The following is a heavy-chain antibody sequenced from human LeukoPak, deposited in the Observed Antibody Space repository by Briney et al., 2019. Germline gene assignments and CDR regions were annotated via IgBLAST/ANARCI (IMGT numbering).Heavy chain of an antibody. D-gene: IGHD3-10*01. CDR3: ARDYYGSGSLT. CDR2: IYSGGHT. CDR1: GFTFSSNY. V-gene: IGHV3-53*01. Sequence: GGSLRLSCAASGFTFSSNYMSWVRQAPGKGLEWVSIIYSGGHTYYADSVKGRFTISRDNSKNTLFLQMNSLRAEDSAVYYCARDYYGSGSLTWGQGTLVTVSS. J-gene: IGHJ5*02.